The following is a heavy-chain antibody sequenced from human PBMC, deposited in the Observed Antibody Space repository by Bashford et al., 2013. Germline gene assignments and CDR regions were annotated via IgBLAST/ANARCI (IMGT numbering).Heavy chain of an antibody. J-gene: IGHJ4*02. CDR2: IIPIFGTA. Sequence: SVKVSCKASGGTFSSYAISWVRQAPGQGLEWMGGIIPIFGTANYAQKFQGRVTITADKSTSTAYMELSSLRSEDTAVYYXASFAYSSSYFDYVGQGTLVTVSS. V-gene: IGHV1-69*06. CDR3: ASFAYSSSYFDY. CDR1: GGTFSSYA. D-gene: IGHD6-6*01.